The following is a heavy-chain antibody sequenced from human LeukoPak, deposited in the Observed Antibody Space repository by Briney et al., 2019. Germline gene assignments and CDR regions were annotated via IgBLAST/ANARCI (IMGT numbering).Heavy chain of an antibody. Sequence: GGSLRLSCAASGFTFSSYAMSWVRQAPGKGLEWVSAISGSGGSTYYADSVKGRLTISRDNSKNTLYLQMNSLRAEDTAVYYCAKDAADDYYYGMDVWGQGTTVTVSS. V-gene: IGHV3-23*01. CDR1: GFTFSSYA. J-gene: IGHJ6*02. CDR2: ISGSGGST. CDR3: AKDAADDYYYGMDV.